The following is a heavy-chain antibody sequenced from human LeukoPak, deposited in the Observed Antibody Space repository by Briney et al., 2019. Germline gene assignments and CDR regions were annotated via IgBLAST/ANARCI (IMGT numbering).Heavy chain of an antibody. D-gene: IGHD3-10*01. CDR1: GFIFSSYG. J-gene: IGHJ4*02. V-gene: IGHV3-30*03. Sequence: PGRSLRLSCAASGFIFSSYGMHWVRQAPGKGLEWVALISFDGNNKYYADSVKGRFTISRDNSKNTLYLQMNSLRAEDTAVYYCARDGVGELPFDYWGQGTLVTVSS. CDR2: ISFDGNNK. CDR3: ARDGVGELPFDY.